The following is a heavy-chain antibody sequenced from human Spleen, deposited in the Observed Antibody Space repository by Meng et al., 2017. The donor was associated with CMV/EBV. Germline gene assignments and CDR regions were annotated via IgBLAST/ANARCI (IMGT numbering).Heavy chain of an antibody. Sequence: ASVKVSCKASGYTFTGYFIHWVRQAPGQGLEWMGWINPDTGGTNYAQRFQGRVTMTRDTSISTAFMDLSRLRSDDTAVYYCARDTRSGGSPFGDYWGQGTLVTVSS. CDR3: ARDTRSGGSPFGDY. V-gene: IGHV1-2*02. CDR2: INPDTGGT. D-gene: IGHD2-15*01. J-gene: IGHJ4*02. CDR1: GYTFTGYF.